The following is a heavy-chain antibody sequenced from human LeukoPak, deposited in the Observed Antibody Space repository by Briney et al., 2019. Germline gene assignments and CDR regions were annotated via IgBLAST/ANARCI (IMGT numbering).Heavy chain of an antibody. CDR3: ASTIDYYYYMDV. CDR1: GFTFSSYS. D-gene: IGHD5-24*01. CDR2: ISSSSSTI. J-gene: IGHJ6*03. V-gene: IGHV3-48*01. Sequence: GGSLRLSCATSGFTFSSYSMNWVRQAPGKGLEWVSYISSSSSTIYYADSVKGRFTISRDNAKNSLYLQMNSLRAEDTAVYYCASTIDYYYYMDVWGKGTTVTVSS.